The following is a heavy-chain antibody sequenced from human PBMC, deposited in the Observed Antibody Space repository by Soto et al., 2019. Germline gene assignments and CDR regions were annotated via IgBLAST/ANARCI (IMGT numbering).Heavy chain of an antibody. CDR2: IYYSGST. D-gene: IGHD5-12*01. CDR1: GGSISSGGYY. J-gene: IGHJ3*02. CDR3: ARDDYSTAAAFDI. Sequence: SETLSLTCTVSGGSISSGGYYWSWIRQHPGKGLEWIGYIYYSGSTYYNPSLKSRVTISVDTSKNQFSLKLSSVTAADTAVYYCARDDYSTAAAFDIWGQGTMVTVS. V-gene: IGHV4-31*03.